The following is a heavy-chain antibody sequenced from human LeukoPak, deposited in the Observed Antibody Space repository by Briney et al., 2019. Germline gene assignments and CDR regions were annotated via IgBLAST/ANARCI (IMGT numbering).Heavy chain of an antibody. CDR1: GFTLSSYS. V-gene: IGHV3-21*01. Sequence: GGSLRLSCAASGFTLSSYSMNWVRQAPGKGLEWVSSISSSSSYIYYADSVKGRFTISRDNAKNSLYLQMNSLRAEDTAVYYCARDPTVTTSFDYWGQGTLVTVSS. CDR3: ARDPTVTTSFDY. D-gene: IGHD4-17*01. J-gene: IGHJ4*02. CDR2: ISSSSSYI.